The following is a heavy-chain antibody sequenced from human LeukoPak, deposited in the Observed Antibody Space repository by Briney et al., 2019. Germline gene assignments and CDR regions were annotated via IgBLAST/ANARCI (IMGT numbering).Heavy chain of an antibody. J-gene: IGHJ4*02. D-gene: IGHD6-6*01. V-gene: IGHV1-2*06. CDR2: INPNSGGT. CDR3: ARESIAARSFDY. CDR1: GYTFTGYY. Sequence: GASVKVSCKASGYTFTGYYMHWVRQAPGQGLEWMGRINPNSGGTNYAQKFQGRVTMPRDTSISTAYMELSRLRSDDTAVYYCARESIAARSFDYWGQGTLVTVSS.